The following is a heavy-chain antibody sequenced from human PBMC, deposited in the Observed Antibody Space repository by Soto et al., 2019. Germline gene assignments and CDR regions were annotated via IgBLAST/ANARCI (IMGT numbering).Heavy chain of an antibody. V-gene: IGHV3-11*01. J-gene: IGHJ5*02. CDR2: ISSSGSTI. D-gene: IGHD2-8*01. CDR3: ASVPRYCTNGVCYKATQINWFDP. CDR1: GFTFSDYY. Sequence: GGSLRLSCAASGFTFSDYYMSWIRQAPGKGLEWVSYISSSGSTIYYADSVKGRFTISRDNAKNSLYLQMNSLRAEDTAVYYCASVPRYCTNGVCYKATQINWFDPWGQGTLVTVSS.